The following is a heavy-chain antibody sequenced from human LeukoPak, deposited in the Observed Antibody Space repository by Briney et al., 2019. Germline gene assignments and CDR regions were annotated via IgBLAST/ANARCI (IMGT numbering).Heavy chain of an antibody. CDR2: IYSGGTT. D-gene: IGHD5-18*01. V-gene: IGHV3-66*01. CDR1: GFTVSTNY. J-gene: IGHJ4*02. Sequence: GGSLRLSCAASGFTVSTNYMSWVRQAPGKGLEWVSIIYSGGTTYYADSVKGRFTISRDNSKNTLYLQMNSLRAEDTAVYYCAREVLDTAMALGYWGQGTLVTVSS. CDR3: AREVLDTAMALGY.